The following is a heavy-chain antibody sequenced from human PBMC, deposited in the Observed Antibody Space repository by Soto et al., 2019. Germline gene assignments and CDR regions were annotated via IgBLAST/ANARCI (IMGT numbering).Heavy chain of an antibody. D-gene: IGHD3-22*01. J-gene: IGHJ4*02. CDR1: GYTLTELS. Sequence: ASVKVSCKVSGYTLTELSMHWVRQAPGKGLEWMGGFDPEDGETIYAQKFQGRVTMTEDTSTDTAYMELSSLRSEDTAVYYFATRDYYDSSEKPFDYWGQGTLVTVSS. CDR3: ATRDYYDSSEKPFDY. CDR2: FDPEDGET. V-gene: IGHV1-24*01.